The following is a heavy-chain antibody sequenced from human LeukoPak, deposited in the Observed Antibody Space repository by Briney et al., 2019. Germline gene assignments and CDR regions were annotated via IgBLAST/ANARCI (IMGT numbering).Heavy chain of an antibody. CDR2: ISHDGSNK. D-gene: IGHD2-15*01. J-gene: IGHJ4*02. CDR1: GFTFSSYA. V-gene: IGHV3-30-3*01. CDR3: AGGLLGCRGGSCYPTDY. Sequence: PGRSLRLSCAASGFTFSSYALHWVRQAPGKGLEWVAVISHDGSNKYYADSVKGRFTISRDNSKNTLFLQMDSLRAEDTAVYYCAGGLLGCRGGSCYPTDYWGQGTLVIVSS.